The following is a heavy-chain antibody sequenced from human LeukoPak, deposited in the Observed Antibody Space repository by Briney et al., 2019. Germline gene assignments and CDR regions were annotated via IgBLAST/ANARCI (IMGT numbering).Heavy chain of an antibody. V-gene: IGHV1-2*02. J-gene: IGHJ5*02. D-gene: IGHD2-21*01. CDR3: TRGFQHGFDP. CDR2: INPASGGT. Sequence: ASVKVSCKASGYTFTKYYVEWVRQAPGQRLEWMGWINPASGGTKLAQRFQGRVTMTTNTSISAASMELSSLTSDDTAVYYCTRGFQHGFDPWGQGTLVTVSS. CDR1: GYTFTKYY.